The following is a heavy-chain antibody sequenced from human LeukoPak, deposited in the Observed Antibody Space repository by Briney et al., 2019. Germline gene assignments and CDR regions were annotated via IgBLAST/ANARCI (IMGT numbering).Heavy chain of an antibody. D-gene: IGHD3-22*01. J-gene: IGHJ4*02. V-gene: IGHV1-18*01. Sequence: ASVTVSSKPSGYTFTNYGATWVRPAPGQGLGWMGCLNSYKGNTKYTQRLQGRVTITTDSSTSTAYMELRSLRSDDTAVYYCARGRDATYYIDNSGYYIDYWGQGTLVTVSS. CDR3: ARGRDATYYIDNSGYYIDY. CDR1: GYTFTNYG. CDR2: LNSYKGNT.